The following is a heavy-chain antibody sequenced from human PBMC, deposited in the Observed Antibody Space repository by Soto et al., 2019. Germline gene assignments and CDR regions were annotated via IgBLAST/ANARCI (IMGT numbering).Heavy chain of an antibody. Sequence: SETLSLTCTVSGDSISSYYWSWIRQPPGKGLESIGCMYYSGSTNYNPSLKSRVTISVDTSKNQFSLKLSSVTAADTAVYYCARALAAAGKDYYYGMDVWGQGTTVTVSS. CDR3: ARALAAAGKDYYYGMDV. CDR1: GDSISSYY. J-gene: IGHJ6*02. V-gene: IGHV4-59*12. CDR2: MYYSGST. D-gene: IGHD6-13*01.